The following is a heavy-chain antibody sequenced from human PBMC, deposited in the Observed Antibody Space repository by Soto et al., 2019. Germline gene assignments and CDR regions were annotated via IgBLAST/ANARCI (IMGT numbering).Heavy chain of an antibody. CDR2: VYYSGTT. CDR1: GGSISSSY. CDR3: ARSVVHQWLVHDAFHI. J-gene: IGHJ3*02. D-gene: IGHD6-19*01. V-gene: IGHV4-59*01. Sequence: QVQLQESGPGLLKPSETLSLTCTVSGGSISSSYWSWIRQPPGKGLEWIAYVYYSGTTNYNPSLERRVTISIDTSTNQFSLRLTSVTAADTAVYYCARSVVHQWLVHDAFHIWGQGTLVTVSS.